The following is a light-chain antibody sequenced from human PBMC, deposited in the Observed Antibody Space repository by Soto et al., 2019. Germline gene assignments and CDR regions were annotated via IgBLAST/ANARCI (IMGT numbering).Light chain of an antibody. V-gene: IGKV1-33*01. J-gene: IGKJ4*01. CDR3: QQYNNLPLT. CDR2: DAS. CDR1: QDIRNY. Sequence: DIQMTQSPSSLSPSVGDRVTVTCQASQDIRNYLNWYQQKPGKAPKLLIYDASNLEMGVPSRFSGSGSGTNFTFTISSLQPEDIATYYCQQYNNLPLTFGGGTKVETK.